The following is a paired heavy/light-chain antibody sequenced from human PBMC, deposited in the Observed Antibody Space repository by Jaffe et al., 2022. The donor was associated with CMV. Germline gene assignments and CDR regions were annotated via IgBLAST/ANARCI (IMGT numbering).Light chain of an antibody. V-gene: IGLV3-1*01. CDR1: KLGDKY. CDR3: QAWDSSTARDV. Sequence: SYELTQPPSVSVSPGQTASITCSGDKLGDKYACWYQQKPGQSPVLVIYQDSKRPSGIPERFSGSNSGNTATLTISGTQAMDEADYYCQAWDSSTARDVFGTGTKVTVL. J-gene: IGLJ1*01. CDR2: QDS.
Heavy chain of an antibody. J-gene: IGHJ6*02. V-gene: IGHV3-74*01. CDR3: ARGGTMVRGSYYPYYYGMDV. Sequence: EVQLVESGGGLVQPGGSLRLSCAASGFTFSSYWMHWVRQAPGKGLVWVSRINSDGSSTSYADSVKGRFTISRDNAKNTLYLQMNSLRAEDTAVYYCARGGTMVRGSYYPYYYGMDVWGQGTTVTVSS. CDR2: INSDGSST. D-gene: IGHD3-10*01. CDR1: GFTFSSYW.